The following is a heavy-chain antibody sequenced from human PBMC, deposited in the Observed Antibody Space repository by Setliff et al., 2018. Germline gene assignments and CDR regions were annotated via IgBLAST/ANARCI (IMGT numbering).Heavy chain of an antibody. CDR3: ARAGVYYDSSGYYYVPIFDY. CDR1: GYSISSGYY. J-gene: IGHJ4*02. Sequence: SSETLSLTCTVSGYSISSGYYWGWIRQPPGKGLEWIGSIYHSGSTYYNPSLKSRVTISVDTSKNQFSLKLSSVTAADTAVYYCARAGVYYDSSGYYYVPIFDYWGQGTLVTVSS. D-gene: IGHD3-22*01. V-gene: IGHV4-38-2*02. CDR2: IYHSGST.